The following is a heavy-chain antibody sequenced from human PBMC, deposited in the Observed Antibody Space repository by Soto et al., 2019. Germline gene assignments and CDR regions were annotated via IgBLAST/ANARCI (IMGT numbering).Heavy chain of an antibody. CDR2: ISYDGSDK. V-gene: IGHV3-30-3*01. CDR3: ARDYXKYYDSSGYYRSPAY. CDR1: GFSFIYYA. J-gene: IGHJ4*02. D-gene: IGHD3-22*01. Sequence: GGSLRLSCVASGFSFIYYAMHCVRQAPGKGLEWVALISYDGSDKDYADSVKGRFTISRDNSRNTLFLQMNSLRAEDTAVYYCARDYXKYYDSSGYYRSPAYWGQGTLVTVYS.